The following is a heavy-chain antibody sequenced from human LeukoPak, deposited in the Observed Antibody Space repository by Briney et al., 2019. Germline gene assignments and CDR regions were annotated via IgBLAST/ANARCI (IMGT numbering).Heavy chain of an antibody. V-gene: IGHV3-15*01. D-gene: IGHD5-18*01. CDR2: IKSKTDGGTT. J-gene: IGHJ6*03. CDR1: GFTVSNAW. Sequence: GGSLRLSCAAAGFTVSNAWMSWVRQAPGKGLEWVGRIKSKTDGGTTDYAAPVKGRFTISRDDSKNTLYLQMNSLKTEDTAVYYCTSRGYSYGYYYYYMDVWGKGTTVTVSS. CDR3: TSRGYSYGYYYYYMDV.